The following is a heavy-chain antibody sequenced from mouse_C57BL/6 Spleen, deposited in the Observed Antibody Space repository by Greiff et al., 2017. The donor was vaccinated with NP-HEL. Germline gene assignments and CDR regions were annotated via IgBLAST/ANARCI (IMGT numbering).Heavy chain of an antibody. Sequence: QVQLQQSGAELARPGASVKMSCKASGYTFPRYTMHWVKQRPGPGLEWIGYINPSSGYPKYNQKFKDKATLTAAKSSSTDYMQLSSLTTEDSAVYYSARDPEDYWGKGNTLT. CDR3: ARDPEDY. CDR2: INPSSGYP. J-gene: IGHJ2*01. CDR1: GYTFPRYT. V-gene: IGHV1-4*01.